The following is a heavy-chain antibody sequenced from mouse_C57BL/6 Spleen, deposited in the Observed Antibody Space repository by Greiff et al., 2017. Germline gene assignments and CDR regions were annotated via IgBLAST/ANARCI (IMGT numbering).Heavy chain of an antibody. V-gene: IGHV1-55*01. CDR3: ANHYYYGSSYGAY. D-gene: IGHD1-1*01. CDR2: IYPGSGST. J-gene: IGHJ3*01. Sequence: VQLQQPGAELVKPGASVKMSCKASGYTFTSYWITWVKQRPGQGLEWIGDIYPGSGSTNYNEKFQSKATLPVDTSSSPAYMQLSSLTSQNSAVYYGANHYYYGSSYGAYWGQGTLVTVSA. CDR1: GYTFTSYW.